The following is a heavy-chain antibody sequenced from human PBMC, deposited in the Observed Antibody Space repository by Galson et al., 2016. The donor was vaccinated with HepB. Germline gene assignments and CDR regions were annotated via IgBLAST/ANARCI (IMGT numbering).Heavy chain of an antibody. CDR3: ATFQWDGELLFYFDS. CDR2: IITMFGTS. Sequence: SVKVSCKASGGSFSSYAISWVRQAPGQGLEWMGGIITMFGTSNYAQKFQGRVTITADESTSTAYMELSSLRSEDTALYYWATFQWDGELLFYFDSWGQGTLVTVSS. D-gene: IGHD1-7*01. V-gene: IGHV1-69*13. CDR1: GGSFSSYA. J-gene: IGHJ4*02.